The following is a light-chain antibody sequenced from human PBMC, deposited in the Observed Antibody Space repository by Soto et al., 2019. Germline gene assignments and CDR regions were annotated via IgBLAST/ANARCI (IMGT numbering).Light chain of an antibody. Sequence: HSVLTQAASGSGFPGQSITISCTGTSSDVGSYNLVSWYQQHPGKAPKLMIYEVSKRPSGVSNRFSGSKSGNTASLTISGLQAEDEADYYCCSYAGSSTLYVFGTGTKVTVL. V-gene: IGLV2-23*02. J-gene: IGLJ1*01. CDR2: EVS. CDR1: SSDVGSYNL. CDR3: CSYAGSSTLYV.